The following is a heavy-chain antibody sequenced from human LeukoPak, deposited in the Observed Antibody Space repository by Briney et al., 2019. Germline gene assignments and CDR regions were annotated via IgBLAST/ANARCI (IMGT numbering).Heavy chain of an antibody. D-gene: IGHD4/OR15-4a*01. V-gene: IGHV3-23*01. J-gene: IGHJ6*03. CDR3: ARSRSGAYYMDV. CDR1: GFTFSSYA. CDR2: ISGSGGST. Sequence: PSGGSLRLSCAASGFTFSSYAMSWVRQAPGKGLEWVSAISGSGGSTYYADSVKGRFTISRDNSKNTLYLQMNSLRAEDTAVYYCARSRSGAYYMDVWGKGTTVTVSS.